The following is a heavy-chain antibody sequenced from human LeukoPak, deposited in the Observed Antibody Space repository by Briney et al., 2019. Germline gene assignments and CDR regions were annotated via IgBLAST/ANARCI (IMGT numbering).Heavy chain of an antibody. J-gene: IGHJ4*02. D-gene: IGHD3-10*01. Sequence: PGGSLRLSCAATGLTFSSYGMSWVRQAPGKGLEWVSAISGSGGRTYYADSVKGRFTVSRDNAKSSLYLQMNSLRAEDTALYYCAKARSGGLWFGELLLPGFDYWGQGTLVTVSS. CDR2: ISGSGGRT. V-gene: IGHV3-23*01. CDR1: GLTFSSYG. CDR3: AKARSGGLWFGELLLPGFDY.